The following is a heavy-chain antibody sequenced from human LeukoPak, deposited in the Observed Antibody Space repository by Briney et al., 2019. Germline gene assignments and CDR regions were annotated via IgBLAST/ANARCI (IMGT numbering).Heavy chain of an antibody. CDR1: GFIFNNAW. V-gene: IGHV3-21*01. CDR3: AREGLWFGVYYMDV. D-gene: IGHD3-10*01. J-gene: IGHJ6*03. Sequence: PGGSLRLSCAASGFIFNNAWMSWVRQAPGKGLEWVSSISSSSSYIYYADSVRGRFTISRDNAKNSLYLQMNSLRAEDTAVYYCAREGLWFGVYYMDVWGKGTTVTISS. CDR2: ISSSSSYI.